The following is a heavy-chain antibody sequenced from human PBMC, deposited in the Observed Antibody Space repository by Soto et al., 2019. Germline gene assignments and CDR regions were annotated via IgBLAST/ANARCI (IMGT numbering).Heavy chain of an antibody. V-gene: IGHV3-21*04. CDR1: RVTWRSYS. J-gene: IGHJ6*02. CDR2: ISSSSSYI. CDR3: ARAVYCTTANCWDDFHYYNRDV. D-gene: IGHD2-2*01. Sequence: ASRVTWRSYSRNWVRQAPGKGLEWDSSISSSSSYIYYADSVKGRFTISRDNAKNSLYLQMNSLRAADTAVYYCARAVYCTTANCWDDFHYYNRDVWGQGTSVTVSS.